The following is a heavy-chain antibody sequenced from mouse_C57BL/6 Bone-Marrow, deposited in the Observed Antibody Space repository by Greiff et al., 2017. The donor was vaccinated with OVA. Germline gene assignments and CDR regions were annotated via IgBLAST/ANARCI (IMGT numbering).Heavy chain of an antibody. J-gene: IGHJ4*01. Sequence: VQLQQPGAELVRPGTSVKLSCKASGYTFTSYWMHWVKQRPGQGLEWIGVIDPSDSYTNYNQKFKGKATLTVDTSSSTAYMQLSSLTSEDSAVYYCARKGVDGYFYAMDYWGQGTSVTVSS. D-gene: IGHD2-3*01. V-gene: IGHV1-59*01. CDR3: ARKGVDGYFYAMDY. CDR2: IDPSDSYT. CDR1: GYTFTSYW.